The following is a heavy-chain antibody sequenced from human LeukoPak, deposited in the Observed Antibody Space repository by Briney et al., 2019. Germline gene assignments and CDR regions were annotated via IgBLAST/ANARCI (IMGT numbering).Heavy chain of an antibody. V-gene: IGHV3-30*04. J-gene: IGHJ5*02. Sequence: GGSLRLSCAASGFTFSSYAMHWVRQAPGRGLEWVAVISYDGSNKYYADSVKGRFTISRDNSKNTLYLQMNSLRAEDTAVYYCARVGYSYGFWYWFDPWGQGTLVTVSS. D-gene: IGHD5-18*01. CDR2: ISYDGSNK. CDR3: ARVGYSYGFWYWFDP. CDR1: GFTFSSYA.